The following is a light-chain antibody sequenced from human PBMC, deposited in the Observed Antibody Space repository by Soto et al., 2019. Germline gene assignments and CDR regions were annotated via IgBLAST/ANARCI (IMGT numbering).Light chain of an antibody. V-gene: IGKV1-9*01. CDR3: QQLNSNPYT. CDR2: AAS. CDR1: HVISSY. J-gene: IGKJ2*01. Sequence: IQLTQSPSSLSASVGDRVTITCRASHVISSYLAWYQQKPGKAPKLLIYAASTLQSGVPSRFSGSGSGTDFTLTISSLQPDDIATYYCQQLNSNPYTFGQGTKMEIK.